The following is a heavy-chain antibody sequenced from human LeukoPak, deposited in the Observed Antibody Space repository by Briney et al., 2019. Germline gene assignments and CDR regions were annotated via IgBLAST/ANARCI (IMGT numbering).Heavy chain of an antibody. D-gene: IGHD3-10*01. V-gene: IGHV1-46*01. J-gene: IGHJ3*02. Sequence: ASVKVSCKASGYTFTSYYMHWVRQAPGQGLAWMGIINPSGGTTSYAQKFQGRVTMTRDTSTSTVYMELSSLRSEDTAVYYCARDRGYGSGNYDAFDIWGQGTMVTVSS. CDR2: INPSGGTT. CDR3: ARDRGYGSGNYDAFDI. CDR1: GYTFTSYY.